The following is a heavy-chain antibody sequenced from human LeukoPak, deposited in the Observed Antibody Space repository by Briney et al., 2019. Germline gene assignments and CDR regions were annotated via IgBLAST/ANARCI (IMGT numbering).Heavy chain of an antibody. CDR2: IYNSGST. Sequence: SETLSLTCTVSGGSISSYCWSWIRQPPGKGLEWIGYIYNSGSTNYNPSLKSRITLSVDTSNNQLSLRLSSVTAADTAVYYCARTRGVVSGNNYQSHYFDYWGQGTPVTVSS. CDR3: ARTRGVVSGNNYQSHYFDY. J-gene: IGHJ4*02. D-gene: IGHD5-18*01. CDR1: GGSISSYC. V-gene: IGHV4-59*08.